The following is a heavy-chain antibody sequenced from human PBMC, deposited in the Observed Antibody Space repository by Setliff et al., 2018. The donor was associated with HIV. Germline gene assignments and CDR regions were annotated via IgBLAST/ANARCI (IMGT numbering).Heavy chain of an antibody. CDR2: VYYDGTT. Sequence: SETLSLTCTVSGGSISTKSVYWGWIRQPPGKGLEWIGSVYYDGTTSYYPSLKRRVTISVDTSKNQFSLKLSSVTAADTAVYYCARVRLELRQYWFDSWGQGSPVTVSS. V-gene: IGHV4-39*02. J-gene: IGHJ5*01. D-gene: IGHD1-7*01. CDR3: ARVRLELRQYWFDS. CDR1: GGSISTKSVY.